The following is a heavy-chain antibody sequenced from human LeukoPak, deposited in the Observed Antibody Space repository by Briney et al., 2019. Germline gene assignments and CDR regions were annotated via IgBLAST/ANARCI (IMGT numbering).Heavy chain of an antibody. CDR1: GFTFSSHA. V-gene: IGHV3-30-3*01. CDR2: ISYDGSNK. CDR3: ARRLYSSTWYEIDY. D-gene: IGHD6-13*01. J-gene: IGHJ4*02. Sequence: GGSLRLSCAASGFTFSSHAMHWVRQAPGKGLEWVAVISYDGSNKYYADSVKGRLTISRDDSKNTVYLQMNSLRAEDTAVYYCARRLYSSTWYEIDYWGQGTLVTVSS.